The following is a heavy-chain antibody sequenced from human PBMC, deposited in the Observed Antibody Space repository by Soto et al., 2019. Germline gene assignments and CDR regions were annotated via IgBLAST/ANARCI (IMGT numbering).Heavy chain of an antibody. J-gene: IGHJ4*02. V-gene: IGHV1-3*01. D-gene: IGHD3-3*01. Sequence: ASVKVSCKASGYTFTSYGINWVRQAPGQGLEWMGWINAGNGNTKYSQKFQGRVTITRDTSASTAYMALSSLSSEDTAVYSCARAGYDFWSGSHGDGQQPFDYWGQGTQVTVSS. CDR1: GYTFTSYG. CDR2: INAGNGNT. CDR3: ARAGYDFWSGSHGDGQQPFDY.